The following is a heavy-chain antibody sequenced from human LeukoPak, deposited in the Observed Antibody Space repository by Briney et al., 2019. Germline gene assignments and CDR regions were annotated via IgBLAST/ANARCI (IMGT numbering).Heavy chain of an antibody. Sequence: GGSLRLSCAASGFSFSNYAMSWVRQAAGKGLEWVSGISGSGGSTYYADSVKGRFTISRDNSKNTLYLQMNSLRAGDTAVYYCAKDPPGIVVAGMGCWGQGTLVTVSS. D-gene: IGHD6-19*01. CDR2: ISGSGGST. CDR1: GFSFSNYA. J-gene: IGHJ4*02. CDR3: AKDPPGIVVAGMGC. V-gene: IGHV3-23*01.